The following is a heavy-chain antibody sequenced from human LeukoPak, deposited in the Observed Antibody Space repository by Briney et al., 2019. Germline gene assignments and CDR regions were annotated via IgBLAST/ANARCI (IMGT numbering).Heavy chain of an antibody. J-gene: IGHJ4*02. Sequence: GRSLRLSCAASGFTFSDYYMTWIRQAPGKGLEWVSYISSSGNTIYYADSVKGRFTISRDNAKNSLHLQMNSLRAEDTAMYYCARAPPYSTVPYYFDYWGQGTLVTVSS. D-gene: IGHD4-17*01. CDR1: GFTFSDYY. CDR2: ISSSGNTI. V-gene: IGHV3-11*01. CDR3: ARAPPYSTVPYYFDY.